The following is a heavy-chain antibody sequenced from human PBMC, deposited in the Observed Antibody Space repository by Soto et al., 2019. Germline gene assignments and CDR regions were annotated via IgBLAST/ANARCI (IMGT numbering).Heavy chain of an antibody. CDR1: GGSFSGYY. J-gene: IGHJ5*02. D-gene: IGHD2-8*02. CDR3: ARGLSHFPVVYANLQSNWFDP. CDR2: INHSGST. Sequence: SETLSLTCAVYGGSFSGYYWSWIRQPPGKGLEWIGEINHSGSTNYNPSLKSRVTITVDTSKNQFSLKLSSVTAADTAVYYCARGLSHFPVVYANLQSNWFDPWGQGTLVTVSS. V-gene: IGHV4-34*01.